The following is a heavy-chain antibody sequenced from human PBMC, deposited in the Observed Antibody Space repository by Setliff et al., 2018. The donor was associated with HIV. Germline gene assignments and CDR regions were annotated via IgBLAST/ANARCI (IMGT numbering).Heavy chain of an antibody. CDR1: GLSLRMTGVG. Sequence: SGPTLVNPTQTRTLICTFSGLSLRMTGVGVGWIRQPPGKALEWLAIIYWHGGGRYSTSLKTRLTISKDTSKNQVVLTMTNMDPVDTATYYCARSIAVAGSEGSYYYYYYMDVWGKGTTVTVSS. V-gene: IGHV2-5*01. J-gene: IGHJ6*03. CDR2: IYWHGGG. CDR3: ARSIAVAGSEGSYYYYYYMDV. D-gene: IGHD6-19*01.